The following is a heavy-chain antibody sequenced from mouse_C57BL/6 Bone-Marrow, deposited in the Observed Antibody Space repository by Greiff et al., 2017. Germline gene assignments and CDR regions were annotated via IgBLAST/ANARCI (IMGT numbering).Heavy chain of an antibody. D-gene: IGHD2-1*01. CDR2: ISDGGSYT. CDR3: ARDLFYYGFAY. J-gene: IGHJ3*01. V-gene: IGHV5-4*01. Sequence: EVMLVESGGGLVKPGVSLKLSCAASGFTFSSYAMSWVRQTPEKRLEWVATISDGGSYTYYPDNVKGRFTISRDNAKNNLYLQMSHLKSEDTAMYYCARDLFYYGFAYWGQGTLVTVSA. CDR1: GFTFSSYA.